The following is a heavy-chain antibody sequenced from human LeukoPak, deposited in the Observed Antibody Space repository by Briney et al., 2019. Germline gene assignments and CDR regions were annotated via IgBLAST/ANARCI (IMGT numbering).Heavy chain of an antibody. V-gene: IGHV3-23*01. CDR3: AKLLDSGSYDKYDY. Sequence: PGGSLRLSCAASGFTFSSYAMSWVRQAPVKGLEWVSTISGGGSFTYYADSVKGRFTISRNNSMKTLYLQMNSLRAENTAVNYCAKLLDSGSYDKYDYWGQGILVTVSP. D-gene: IGHD3-10*01. J-gene: IGHJ4*02. CDR2: ISGGGSFT. CDR1: GFTFSSYA.